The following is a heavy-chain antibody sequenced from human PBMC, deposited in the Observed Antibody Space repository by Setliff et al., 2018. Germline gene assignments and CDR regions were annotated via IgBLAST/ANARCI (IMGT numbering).Heavy chain of an antibody. CDR2: ISPYSGES. CDR1: GLSFSTFG. CDR3: TRSRAPRVVLAADFDL. J-gene: IGHJ4*02. Sequence: ASVKVSCKTSGLSFSTFGFNWVRQAPGQGLEWMGWISPYSGESNYAQKFQDRLTVTADTSTKTTYMELRSLTSDDTAVYFCTRSRAPRVVLAADFDLWGQGTLVTVSS. V-gene: IGHV1-18*01. D-gene: IGHD3-16*01.